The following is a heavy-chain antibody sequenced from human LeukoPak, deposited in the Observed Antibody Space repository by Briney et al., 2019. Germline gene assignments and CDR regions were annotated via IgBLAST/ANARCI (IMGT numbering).Heavy chain of an antibody. V-gene: IGHV4-31*03. CDR1: GGSIRRGGYY. CDR2: IYYSGST. CDR3: ARGNTGIVVADDAFDI. J-gene: IGHJ3*02. D-gene: IGHD2-2*01. Sequence: SEPLSLTCTVSGGSIRRGGYYWSWIRQHPGKGLEWIGYIYYSGSTYYNPSLKSRVTISVDTSKDQFSLKLSSVTAADTAVYYCARGNTGIVVADDAFDIWGQGTMVTVSS.